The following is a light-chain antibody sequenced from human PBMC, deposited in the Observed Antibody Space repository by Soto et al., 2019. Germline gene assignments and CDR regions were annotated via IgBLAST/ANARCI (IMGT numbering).Light chain of an antibody. J-gene: IGKJ5*01. CDR3: QHYHDWRIT. V-gene: IGKV3-15*01. CDR2: DAS. CDR1: QSIRDN. Sequence: EIVLTQSPATLSVSPGERATLSCRASQSIRDNLAWYQQKPGQTPRLLISDASTRATTIPARFSGSGSGPEFTLTINRLQSEDFAVYYCQHYHDWRITFGQGTRLEIK.